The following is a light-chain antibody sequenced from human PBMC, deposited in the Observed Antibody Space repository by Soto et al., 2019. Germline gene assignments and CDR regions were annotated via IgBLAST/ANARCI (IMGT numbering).Light chain of an antibody. CDR3: QQYNNWPPIT. J-gene: IGKJ5*01. CDR1: QSVSSN. Sequence: EIGMTHSAATLSVSPGERAALSCRASQSVSSNLAWYQQRPGQAPRLLVYGASTRAAGIPARFSGSGSGTEFTLTITSLQSEDFAVYYCQQYNNWPPITFGQGTRLEIK. CDR2: GAS. V-gene: IGKV3-15*01.